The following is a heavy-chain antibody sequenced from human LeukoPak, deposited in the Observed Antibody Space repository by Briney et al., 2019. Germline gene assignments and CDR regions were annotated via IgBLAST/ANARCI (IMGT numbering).Heavy chain of an antibody. D-gene: IGHD3-9*01. CDR1: GFTFSDYY. CDR2: ISSSSSYI. V-gene: IGHV3-11*06. CDR3: ARGVSRYDILTGYYKGGRFDY. Sequence: PGGSLRLSCAASGFTFSDYYMSWIRQAPGKGLEWVSSISSSSSYIYYADSVKGRFTISRDNAKNSLYLQMNSLRAEDTAVYYCARGVSRYDILTGYYKGGRFDYWGQGTLVTVSS. J-gene: IGHJ4*02.